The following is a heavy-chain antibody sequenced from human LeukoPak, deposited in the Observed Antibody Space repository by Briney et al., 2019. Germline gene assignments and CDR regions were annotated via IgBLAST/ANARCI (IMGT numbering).Heavy chain of an antibody. CDR1: GFTFSNAW. D-gene: IGHD3-22*01. CDR3: TTDRGYYYDSSDY. J-gene: IGHJ4*02. CDR2: IKSKTDGGTT. Sequence: GGSLRLSCAASGFTFSNAWMSWVRQAPGKGLEWVGRIKSKTDGGTTDYAAPVKGRFTISRDDSKNTLYLQMNSLKTEDTAVYYCTTDRGYYYDSSDYWGQRTVVTVSS. V-gene: IGHV3-15*01.